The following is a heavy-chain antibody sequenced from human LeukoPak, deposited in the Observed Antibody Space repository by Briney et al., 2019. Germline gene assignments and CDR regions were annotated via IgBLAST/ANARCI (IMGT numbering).Heavy chain of an antibody. J-gene: IGHJ4*02. Sequence: ASVKVSCKASGYTFTSYGISWVRQAPGQGLEWMGLISAYNGNTNYAQKLHGRVTMTTDTSTSTAYMELRSLGSDDTAVYYCARHSSGWTFFDYWGQGTLVTVSS. CDR2: ISAYNGNT. V-gene: IGHV1-18*01. D-gene: IGHD6-19*01. CDR1: GYTFTSYG. CDR3: ARHSSGWTFFDY.